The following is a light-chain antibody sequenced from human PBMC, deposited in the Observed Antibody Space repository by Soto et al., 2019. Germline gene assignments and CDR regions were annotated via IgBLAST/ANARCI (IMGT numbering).Light chain of an antibody. J-gene: IGKJ5*01. CDR1: QSVTTQ. Sequence: IVLTQSPGTLSLSPGERATLSCRVSQSVTTQLAWYQQKPGQAPRLLIYGESRRATGIPDRFSGSGSGTDFTLAIRRLEPEDSAVYYCQQYGGSPSITFGQGTRLEIK. CDR2: GES. CDR3: QQYGGSPSIT. V-gene: IGKV3-20*01.